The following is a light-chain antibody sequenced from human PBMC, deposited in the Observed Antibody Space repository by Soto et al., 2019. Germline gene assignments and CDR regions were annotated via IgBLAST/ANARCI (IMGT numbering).Light chain of an antibody. J-gene: IGKJ4*01. Sequence: EILLAQSPATLSLSTGERATIDFRASQSVSSYLAWYQQRPGQAPRILMYDASNRDTGIPARFSGSWSGTEFTLTISSLQSEDFSVYYCQQYNNWPLTFGGGTKVDI. V-gene: IGKV3-11*01. CDR2: DAS. CDR1: QSVSSY. CDR3: QQYNNWPLT.